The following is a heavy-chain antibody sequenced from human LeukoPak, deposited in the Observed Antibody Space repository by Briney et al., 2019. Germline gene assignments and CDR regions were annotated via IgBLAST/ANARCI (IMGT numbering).Heavy chain of an antibody. J-gene: IGHJ3*02. D-gene: IGHD5-24*01. CDR3: ARGGMATTDNAFDI. V-gene: IGHV4-61*01. Sequence: SETLSLTCTVSGGSISGGSYYWTWIRQPPGTGLEWIGYIFFSGSTNYNPSLKRRVTMSVDTSRNQFSLKLSSVTAADTAVYYCARGGMATTDNAFDIWGQGTMVTVSS. CDR1: GGSISGGSYY. CDR2: IFFSGST.